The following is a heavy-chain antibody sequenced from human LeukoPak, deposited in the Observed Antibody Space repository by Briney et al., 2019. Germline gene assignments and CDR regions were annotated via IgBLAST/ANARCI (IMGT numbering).Heavy chain of an antibody. CDR3: ARESPDMVRGLKPYFDY. D-gene: IGHD3-10*01. J-gene: IGHJ4*02. V-gene: IGHV3-30-3*01. CDR1: GFTFSSYA. CDR2: ISYDGSNK. Sequence: PGGSLRLSCAASGFTFSSYAMHWVRQAPGKGLEWVAVISYDGSNKYYADSVKGRFTISRDNSKNTLYLQMNSLRAEDTAVYYCARESPDMVRGLKPYFDYWGQGTLVTVSS.